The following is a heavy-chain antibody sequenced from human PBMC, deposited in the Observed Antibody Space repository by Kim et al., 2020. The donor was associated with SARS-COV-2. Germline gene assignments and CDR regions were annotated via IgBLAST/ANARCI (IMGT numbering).Heavy chain of an antibody. J-gene: IGHJ4*02. Sequence: SETLSLTCAVYGGSFSGYYWSWIRQPPGKGLEWIGEINHSGSTNYNPSLKSRVTISVDTSKNQFSLKLSSVTAADTAVYYCARDTPYYDILTGYSPLVGKKSWGYYCEYWGQGTLVTVSS. CDR1: GGSFSGYY. CDR2: INHSGST. V-gene: IGHV4-34*01. CDR3: ARDTPYYDILTGYSPLVGKKSWGYYCEY. D-gene: IGHD3-9*01.